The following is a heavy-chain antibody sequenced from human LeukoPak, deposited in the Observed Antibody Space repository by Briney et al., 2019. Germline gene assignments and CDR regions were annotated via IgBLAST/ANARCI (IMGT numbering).Heavy chain of an antibody. CDR3: ARDGYFDL. V-gene: IGHV1-18*01. CDR2: ISAHNGNT. Sequence: ASVKVSCKASGYTFTTHGIAWVRQAPGQGLEWMGWISAHNGNTNYAQSLQGRVTMTTDTSRNTAYMELRSLRSDDTAVYYCARDGYFDLWGRGTLVTVSA. J-gene: IGHJ2*01. CDR1: GYTFTTHG.